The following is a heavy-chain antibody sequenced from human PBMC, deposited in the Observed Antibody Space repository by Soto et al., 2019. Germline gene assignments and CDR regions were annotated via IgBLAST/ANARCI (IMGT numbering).Heavy chain of an antibody. CDR3: AKEEELLLYAFDI. Sequence: PGGSLRLSCAASGFTFSSYGMHWVRQAPGKGLEWVAVLSYDGSSKFYADSVEGRFTISRDNSKNTLYLQMNSLRAEDTAVYYCAKEEELLLYAFDIWGQGKMVTVSS. D-gene: IGHD3-10*01. CDR2: LSYDGSSK. J-gene: IGHJ3*02. CDR1: GFTFSSYG. V-gene: IGHV3-30*18.